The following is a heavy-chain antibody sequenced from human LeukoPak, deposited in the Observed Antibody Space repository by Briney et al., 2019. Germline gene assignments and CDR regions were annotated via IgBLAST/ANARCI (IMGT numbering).Heavy chain of an antibody. J-gene: IGHJ3*01. Sequence: GGSLRLSCAASGFAFSTSAMTWVRQAPEKGLEWVSAFSATDGSAQYAESVEGRFTISRDNSKNTLFLQMNSLGAEDTAVYYCARAKIAAAGTGAFDVWGQGTLVTVSS. CDR1: GFAFSTSA. D-gene: IGHD6-13*01. CDR2: FSATDGSA. CDR3: ARAKIAAAGTGAFDV. V-gene: IGHV3-23*01.